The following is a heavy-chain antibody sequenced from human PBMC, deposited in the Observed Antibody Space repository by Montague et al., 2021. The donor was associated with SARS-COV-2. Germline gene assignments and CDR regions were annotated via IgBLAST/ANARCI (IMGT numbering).Heavy chain of an antibody. V-gene: IGHV4-34*01. D-gene: IGHD3-16*02. CDR3: ARGYDYVWGSDRYLHCFDP. CDR1: GGSISGYY. J-gene: IGHJ5*02. CDR2: INHSGST. Sequence: SETLSLTCAVYGGSISGYYWSWIRQPPGKGLEWIGEINHSGSTNYNPSLKSRVTISVDTSKNQFSLKLSSVTAADTAVYYCARGYDYVWGSDRYLHCFDPWGQGTLVTVSS.